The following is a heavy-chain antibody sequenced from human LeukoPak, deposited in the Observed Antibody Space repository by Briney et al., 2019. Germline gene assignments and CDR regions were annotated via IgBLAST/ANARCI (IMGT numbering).Heavy chain of an antibody. CDR2: INQDGSAT. Sequence: SGGSLRLSCAASGFTFSASWMTWVRQAPGKGLEWVANINQDGSATYYVDSVKGRFTISRDNAKNSLYLQMNSLRAEDTAVYYCAGVVNPGLYYYYGMDVWGQGTTVTVSS. CDR3: AGVVNPGLYYYYGMDV. V-gene: IGHV3-7*04. D-gene: IGHD1-14*01. CDR1: GFTFSASW. J-gene: IGHJ6*02.